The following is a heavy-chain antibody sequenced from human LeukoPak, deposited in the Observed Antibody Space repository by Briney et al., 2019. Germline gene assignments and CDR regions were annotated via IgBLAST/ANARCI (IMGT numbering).Heavy chain of an antibody. CDR2: IYPGDSDT. V-gene: IGHV5-51*01. J-gene: IGHJ2*01. D-gene: IGHD4-23*01. CDR1: GYSFTSYW. Sequence: GESLQISCKGSGYSFTSYWIGWVRQVPGKGLEWMGMIYPGDSDTRYRPSFQGQVTISADKSISTAYLQWSSLKASDTAMYYCARHDLRWTSYLDLWGRGTLVTVSS. CDR3: ARHDLRWTSYLDL.